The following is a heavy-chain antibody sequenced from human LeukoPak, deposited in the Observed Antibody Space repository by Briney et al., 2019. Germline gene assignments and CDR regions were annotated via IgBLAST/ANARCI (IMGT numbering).Heavy chain of an antibody. V-gene: IGHV3-23*01. CDR3: AKKGYYDFWSGYYKALGYYSGMDV. Sequence: PGGSLRLSCAASGFTFSSYAMSWVRQAPGKGLEWVSAISGSGGSTYYAHSVKGRFTISTDNSKNTLYLQMNSLRAEDTAVYYCAKKGYYDFWSGYYKALGYYSGMDVWGQGTTVTVSS. J-gene: IGHJ6*02. D-gene: IGHD3-3*01. CDR2: ISGSGGST. CDR1: GFTFSSYA.